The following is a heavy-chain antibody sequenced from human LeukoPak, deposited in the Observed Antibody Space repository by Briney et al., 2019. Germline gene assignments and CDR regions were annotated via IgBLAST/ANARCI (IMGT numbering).Heavy chain of an antibody. Sequence: ASVKVSCKASGYTFTSYYIHWVRQAPGQGLEWMGIINPNGGSTSYAQKFQGRVTMTRDRSTGTVYLELSSLRSEDTAVYYCARDLSTGFGTFDYWGQGTLVTISS. V-gene: IGHV1-46*01. D-gene: IGHD4-11*01. J-gene: IGHJ4*02. CDR2: INPNGGST. CDR1: GYTFTSYY. CDR3: ARDLSTGFGTFDY.